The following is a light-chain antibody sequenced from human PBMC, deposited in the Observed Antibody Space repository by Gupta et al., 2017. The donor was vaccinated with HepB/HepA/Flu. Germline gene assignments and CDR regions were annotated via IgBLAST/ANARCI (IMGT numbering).Light chain of an antibody. CDR2: KIS. J-gene: IGKJ1*01. V-gene: IGKV2-24*01. Sequence: TVLTQSPPSLTVTLGQPASISCRSSQSPVHSDGNIYLNWLQQRPGQPPRLLIYKISSRCSGVPDRFGGSGAGTDFTLHISRGEAEDVGIYYCMQTKHFPRTFGQGT. CDR3: MQTKHFPRT. CDR1: QSPVHSDGNIY.